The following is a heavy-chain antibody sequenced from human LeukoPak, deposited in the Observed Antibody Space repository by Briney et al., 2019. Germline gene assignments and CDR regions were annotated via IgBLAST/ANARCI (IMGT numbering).Heavy chain of an antibody. CDR3: ARDRGSYFQIKYYFDY. CDR1: GFTFSSCG. Sequence: GRSLRLSCAASGFTFSSCGMHWVRQAPGKGLEWVAVIWYDGSNKYYADSVKGRFTISRDNSKNTLYLQMNSLRAEDTAVYYCARDRGSYFQIKYYFDYWGQGTLVTVSS. D-gene: IGHD1-26*01. V-gene: IGHV3-33*01. CDR2: IWYDGSNK. J-gene: IGHJ4*02.